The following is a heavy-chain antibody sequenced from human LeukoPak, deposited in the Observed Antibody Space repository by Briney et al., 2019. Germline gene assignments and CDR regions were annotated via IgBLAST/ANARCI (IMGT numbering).Heavy chain of an antibody. J-gene: IGHJ3*02. V-gene: IGHV1-8*01. CDR1: GYTFTSYD. D-gene: IGHD3-10*01. CDR3: AGQPRPVLWFGELLSFDAFDI. Sequence: ASVKVSCKASGYTFTSYDINWVRQATGQGLEWMGWMNPNSGNTGYAQKFQGRVTMTRNTSISTAYMELSSLRSEDTAVYYCAGQPRPVLWFGELLSFDAFDIWGQGTMVTVSS. CDR2: MNPNSGNT.